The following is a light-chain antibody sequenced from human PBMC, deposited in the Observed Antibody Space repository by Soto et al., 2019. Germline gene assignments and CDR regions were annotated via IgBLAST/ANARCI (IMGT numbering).Light chain of an antibody. J-gene: IGLJ2*01. V-gene: IGLV2-8*01. CDR3: SSYAGRNNVI. CDR2: EVN. CDR1: SGDVGAYNY. Sequence: QSVLTQPPSASGSPGQSVTISCTGTSGDVGAYNYVSWYQQYPGKAPKLMIYEVNKRPSGDPDRFSGSKSGNMASLTVSGLQAEDEADYYCSSYAGRNNVIFGGGTKLTVL.